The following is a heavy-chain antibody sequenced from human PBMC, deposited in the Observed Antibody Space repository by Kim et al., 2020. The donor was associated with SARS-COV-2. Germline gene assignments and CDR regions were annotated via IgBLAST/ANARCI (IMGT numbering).Heavy chain of an antibody. CDR2: GSGGST. Sequence: GSGGSTYYADSVKGRFTISRDNSKNTLYLQMNSLRAEDTAVYYCAKVGYWGQGTLVTVSS. CDR3: AKVGY. V-gene: IGHV3-23*01. J-gene: IGHJ4*02.